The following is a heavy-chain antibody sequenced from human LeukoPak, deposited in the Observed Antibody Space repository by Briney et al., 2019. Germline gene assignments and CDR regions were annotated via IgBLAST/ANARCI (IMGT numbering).Heavy chain of an antibody. D-gene: IGHD3-10*01. CDR2: IVGSGVTT. CDR3: AKGSYGSGSYNFQH. Sequence: GGSLRLSCVASGFTFSNYGMNWVRQAPGKGLEWVSGIVGSGVTTYYADSVKGRFTISRDNSKNTLYLQMNSLRAEDTAVYYCAKGSYGSGSYNFQHWGQGTLVTVSS. V-gene: IGHV3-23*01. J-gene: IGHJ1*01. CDR1: GFTFSNYG.